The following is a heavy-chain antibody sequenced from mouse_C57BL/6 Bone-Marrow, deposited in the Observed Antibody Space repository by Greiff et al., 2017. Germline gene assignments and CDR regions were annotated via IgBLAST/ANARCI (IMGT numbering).Heavy chain of an antibody. CDR2: IDPETGGT. Sequence: VQLQQSGAELVRPGASVTLSCKASGYTFTDYEMHWVKQTPVHGLEWIGAIDPETGGTAYNQKFKGKAILTADKSSSTAYMELRRLTSEDSAVYYCTRKCYYYGSSFAYWGQGTLVTVSA. V-gene: IGHV1-15*01. D-gene: IGHD1-1*01. J-gene: IGHJ3*01. CDR3: TRKCYYYGSSFAY. CDR1: GYTFTDYE.